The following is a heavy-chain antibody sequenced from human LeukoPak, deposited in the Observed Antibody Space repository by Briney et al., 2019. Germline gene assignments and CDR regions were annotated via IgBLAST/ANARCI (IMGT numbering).Heavy chain of an antibody. Sequence: SETLSLTCSVSGGSISSYYWSWIRQPPGKGLDWVGYIYYSGSTNYNPSLQRRVTISVDTSKNQFSLKLCSVTAADTAVYFCARSMTTGVSDAFDIWGQGTMVTVSS. CDR1: GGSISSYY. V-gene: IGHV4-59*01. J-gene: IGHJ3*02. CDR2: IYYSGST. D-gene: IGHD4-23*01. CDR3: ARSMTTGVSDAFDI.